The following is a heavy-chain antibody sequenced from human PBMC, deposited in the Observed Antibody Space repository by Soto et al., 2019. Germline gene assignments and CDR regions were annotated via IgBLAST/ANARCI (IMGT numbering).Heavy chain of an antibody. CDR2: IYPGDSDT. Sequence: EVQLVQSGAEVKKPGESLKISCKGSGYSFTSYWIGWVRQMPGKGLEWMGIIYPGDSDTRYSPSFQGQVTISADKSISTAYLQWSSLKASDTAMYYCARHLVTTGTTPGFHGMDVWGQGTTVTVSS. D-gene: IGHD1-1*01. J-gene: IGHJ6*02. CDR3: ARHLVTTGTTPGFHGMDV. V-gene: IGHV5-51*01. CDR1: GYSFTSYW.